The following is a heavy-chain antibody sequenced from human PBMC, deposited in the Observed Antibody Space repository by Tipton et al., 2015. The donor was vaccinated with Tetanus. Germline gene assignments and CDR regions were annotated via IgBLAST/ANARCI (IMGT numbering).Heavy chain of an antibody. J-gene: IGHJ4*02. CDR3: ARPIKQRCVPVDS. Sequence: LRLSCAVYGGSFSGYYLSWVRQPPGKGLEWIGEIHPRGSTNYNPSPKSRGTISLDTSKTHFYLNRSSVTAADTAVYYCARPIKQRCVPVDSWGQGTLVTVSS. V-gene: IGHV4-34*01. D-gene: IGHD6-25*01. CDR2: IHPRGST. CDR1: GGSFSGYY.